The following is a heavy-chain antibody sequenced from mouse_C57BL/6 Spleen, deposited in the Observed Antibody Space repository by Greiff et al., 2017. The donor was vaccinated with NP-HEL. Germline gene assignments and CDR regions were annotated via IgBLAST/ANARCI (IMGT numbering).Heavy chain of an antibody. J-gene: IGHJ1*03. CDR2: FHPYNDDT. Sequence: QVQLQQSGAELVKPGASVKISCTASGYTFTTYPIAWMQQNPGKSLEWIGTFHPYNDDTKYNDKFKGKATLTVEKSYSTVYLELSRLTSVDSSVYDCARRGLTGTAYWYFDVWGTGTTVTASS. CDR3: ARRGLTGTAYWYFDV. V-gene: IGHV1-47*01. CDR1: GYTFTTYP. D-gene: IGHD4-1*01.